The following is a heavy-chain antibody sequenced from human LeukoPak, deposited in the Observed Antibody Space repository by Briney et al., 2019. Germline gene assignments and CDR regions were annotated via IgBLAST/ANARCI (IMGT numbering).Heavy chain of an antibody. CDR3: AGENVALLYFDY. V-gene: IGHV4-59*01. Sequence: PSETLSLTCTVSGGSISGYYWTWIRQPPGKGLEWIGYIYYSGSTNYNPSLKSRVTISVDTSKNQFSLQLTSVTAADTAVYYCAGENVALLYFDYWGQGTLVTVSS. D-gene: IGHD1-1*01. CDR1: GGSISGYY. J-gene: IGHJ4*02. CDR2: IYYSGST.